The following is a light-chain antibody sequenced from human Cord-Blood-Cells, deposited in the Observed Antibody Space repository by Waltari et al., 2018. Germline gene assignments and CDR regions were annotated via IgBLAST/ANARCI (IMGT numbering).Light chain of an antibody. CDR2: GAS. Sequence: EIVMTQSPATLSVSPGXXXXXXCRASQVVSSNLAWYQQKPGQAPRLLIYGASTRATGIPARFSGSGSGTEFTLTISSLQSEDFAVYYCQQYNNWPPGTFGQGTKVEIK. CDR3: QQYNNWPPGT. J-gene: IGKJ1*01. V-gene: IGKV3-15*01. CDR1: QVVSSN.